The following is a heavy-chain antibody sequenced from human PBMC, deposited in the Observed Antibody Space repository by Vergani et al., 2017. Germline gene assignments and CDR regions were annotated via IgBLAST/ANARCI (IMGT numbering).Heavy chain of an antibody. CDR3: ARDDPYYYYMDV. CDR1: GYTFTSYY. J-gene: IGHJ6*03. V-gene: IGHV1-46*01. CDR2: INPSGGST. Sequence: QVQLVQSGAEVKKPGASVKVSCKASGYTFTSYYMHWVRQAPGQGLEWMGIINPSGGSTSYAQKLQGRVTMTTDTSTSTAYMELRSLRSDDTAVYYCARDDPYYYYMDVWGKGTTVTVSS.